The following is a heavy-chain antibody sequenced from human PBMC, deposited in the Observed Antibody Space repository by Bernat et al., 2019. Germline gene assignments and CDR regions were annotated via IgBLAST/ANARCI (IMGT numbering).Heavy chain of an antibody. Sequence: EVQLVESGGGLVKPGGSLRLSCAASGFTFSTFWMDWVRQAPGKGLEWVAHINQDGSQKYLVDSVRGRFTISRDNARSSLYLQMNSLRADDTAVYYCVSEVTRGAHWGQGTLVTVSS. CDR1: GFTFSTFW. CDR2: INQDGSQK. J-gene: IGHJ4*02. D-gene: IGHD2-21*02. V-gene: IGHV3-7*01. CDR3: VSEVTRGAH.